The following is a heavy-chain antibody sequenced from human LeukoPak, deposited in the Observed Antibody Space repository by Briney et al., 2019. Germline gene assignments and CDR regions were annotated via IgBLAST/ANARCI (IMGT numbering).Heavy chain of an antibody. CDR3: ARGSEHMVRGVYFDY. J-gene: IGHJ4*02. V-gene: IGHV1-69*05. Sequence: ASVKVSCEASGGTFSSYAISWVRQAPGQGLEWMGRIIPIFGTANYAQKFQGRVTITTDESTSTAYMELSSLRSEDTAVYYCARGSEHMVRGVYFDYWGQGTLVTVSS. CDR1: GGTFSSYA. D-gene: IGHD3-10*01. CDR2: IIPIFGTA.